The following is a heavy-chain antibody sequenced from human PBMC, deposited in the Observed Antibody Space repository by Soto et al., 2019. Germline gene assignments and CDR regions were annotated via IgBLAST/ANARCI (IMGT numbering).Heavy chain of an antibody. CDR3: AGPSSGWSAHTGPGYFDL. J-gene: IGHJ2*01. V-gene: IGHV3-53*02. CDR2: IYSGGST. D-gene: IGHD6-19*01. CDR1: GFTVSSNY. Sequence: DVQLVETGGGLIQPGGSLRLSCAASGFTVSSNYMSWVRQAPGQGLELVSVIYSGGSTYYADSVKGRFTISRDNSKNTLYLQMNSLRAEDTAVYYCAGPSSGWSAHTGPGYFDLWGRGTLVTVSS.